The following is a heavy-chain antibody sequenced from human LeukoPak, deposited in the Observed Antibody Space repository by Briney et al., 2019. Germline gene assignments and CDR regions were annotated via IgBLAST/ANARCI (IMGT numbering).Heavy chain of an antibody. Sequence: SETLSLTCTVSGGSISSSSYYWGWIRQPPGKGLEWIGSIYYSGSTYYNPSLKSRVTISVDTSKNQFSLKLSSVTAADTAVYYCARVRSSWYFDYWGQGTLVTVSS. CDR1: GGSISSSSYY. V-gene: IGHV4-39*07. J-gene: IGHJ4*02. CDR2: IYYSGST. CDR3: ARVRSSWYFDY. D-gene: IGHD6-13*01.